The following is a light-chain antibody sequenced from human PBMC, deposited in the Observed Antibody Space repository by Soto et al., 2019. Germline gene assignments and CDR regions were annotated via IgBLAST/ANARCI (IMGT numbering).Light chain of an antibody. CDR3: KQYGGSPPFT. V-gene: IGKV3-20*01. J-gene: IGKJ3*01. Sequence: EIVLTQSPGTLSLSPGERATLSCRASQSVSNSYLAWYQQKPGQAPRLLIYGASSRATGIPDRFSGSGSGTDFTLTISRLEPEDCAVYYCKQYGGSPPFTFGPGTKVDIK. CDR2: GAS. CDR1: QSVSNSY.